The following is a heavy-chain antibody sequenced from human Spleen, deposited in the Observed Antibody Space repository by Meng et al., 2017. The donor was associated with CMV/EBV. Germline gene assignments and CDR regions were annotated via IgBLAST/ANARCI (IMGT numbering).Heavy chain of an antibody. Sequence: SETLSLTCAVYGGSFSGYYWSWIRQPPGKGLEWIGEINHSGSTNYNPSLKSRVTISVATSKNQFSLRLSSVTAADTAVYYCARFGLGNRIPAAWGMDVWGQGTTVTVSS. J-gene: IGHJ6*02. D-gene: IGHD2-2*01. CDR3: ARFGLGNRIPAAWGMDV. CDR2: INHSGST. CDR1: GGSFSGYY. V-gene: IGHV4-34*01.